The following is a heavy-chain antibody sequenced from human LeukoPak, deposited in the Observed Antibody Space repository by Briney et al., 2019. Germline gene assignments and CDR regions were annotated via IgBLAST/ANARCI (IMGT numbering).Heavy chain of an antibody. CDR2: ISYDGRNE. CDR3: ARDVGWCLDY. Sequence: GGSLRLSCAPSGVTFSGYDINSGRQAPGKGLEWVAVISYDGRNEYYADSVKGRFTIAGDKSKKTLYLLMNSLRTEDTAVYYFARDVGWCLDYWGQGTQVSVSS. D-gene: IGHD2-8*02. J-gene: IGHJ4*02. V-gene: IGHV3-30-3*01. CDR1: GVTFSGYD.